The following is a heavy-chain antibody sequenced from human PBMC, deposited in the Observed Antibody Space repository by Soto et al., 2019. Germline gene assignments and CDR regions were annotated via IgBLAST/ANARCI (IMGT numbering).Heavy chain of an antibody. Sequence: SETLSLTCTVSGGSVSSGSYYWSWIRQPPGKGLEWIGYIYYSGSTYYNPSLKSRVTISVDTSKNQFSLKLSSVTAADTAVYYCARADYDFWSGSNWFDPWGQGTLVTVSS. J-gene: IGHJ5*02. CDR2: IYYSGST. CDR1: GGSVSSGSYY. D-gene: IGHD3-3*01. V-gene: IGHV4-61*01. CDR3: ARADYDFWSGSNWFDP.